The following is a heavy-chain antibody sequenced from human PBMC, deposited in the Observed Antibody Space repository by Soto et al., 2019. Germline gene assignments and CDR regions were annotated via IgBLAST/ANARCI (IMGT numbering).Heavy chain of an antibody. V-gene: IGHV3-21*04. J-gene: IGHJ4*02. CDR1: GFTFSSYS. CDR2: IITITGFI. D-gene: IGHD3-3*01. Sequence: GGSLRLSCAASGFTFSSYSMNWVRQAPGKGLEWVSIITITGFIDYADSVKGRFTISRDNAKSSLYLQMNSLRAEDTAVYYCAKYTSRDSVGVFGVALPFDYWGQGILVTVSS. CDR3: AKYTSRDSVGVFGVALPFDY.